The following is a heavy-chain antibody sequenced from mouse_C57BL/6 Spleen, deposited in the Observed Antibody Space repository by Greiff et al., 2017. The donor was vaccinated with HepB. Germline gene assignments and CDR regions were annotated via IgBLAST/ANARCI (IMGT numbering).Heavy chain of an antibody. V-gene: IGHV1-19*01. CDR3: YDYDFDY. Sequence: VQLKESGPVLVKPGASVKMSCKASGYTFTDYYMNWVKQSHGKSLEWIGVINPYNGGTSYNQKFKGKATLTVDKSSSTAYMELNSLTSEDSAVYYCYDYDFDYWGQGTTLTVSS. D-gene: IGHD2-4*01. CDR1: GYTFTDYY. J-gene: IGHJ2*01. CDR2: INPYNGGT.